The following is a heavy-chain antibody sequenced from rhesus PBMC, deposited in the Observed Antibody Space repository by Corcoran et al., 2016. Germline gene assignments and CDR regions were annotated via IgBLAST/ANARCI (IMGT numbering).Heavy chain of an antibody. CDR3: AREAAADHGQKDAFDF. J-gene: IGHJ3*01. D-gene: IGHD6-25*01. CDR2: ICGSGGGT. V-gene: IGHV4-106*01. Sequence: QVQLQESGPGLVKPSETLSLTCAVSGGSISDDYYWSWIRQPPGKGLEWIGYICGSGGGTNSNPSLRDLVIISIDPSKDQFSLRLSSVTAADTAVYYCAREAAADHGQKDAFDFWGRGLRVTVSS. CDR1: GGSISDDYY.